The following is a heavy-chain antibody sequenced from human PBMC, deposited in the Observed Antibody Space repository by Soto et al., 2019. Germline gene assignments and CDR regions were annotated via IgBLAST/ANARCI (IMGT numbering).Heavy chain of an antibody. J-gene: IGHJ6*02. V-gene: IGHV1-8*01. Sequence: QVQLVQSGAEVKKPGASVQVSCKTSGYTFTSYDINWVRQAPGQGLEWVGWMNTNSDDTRSAQTFRGRLTLTRDKSMRAVYMKLSNLRPDDTAVYYCAREWSAAGHFYGMDVWGQGTTFAVSS. CDR3: AREWSAAGHFYGMDV. CDR1: GYTFTSYD. D-gene: IGHD6-13*01. CDR2: MNTNSDDT.